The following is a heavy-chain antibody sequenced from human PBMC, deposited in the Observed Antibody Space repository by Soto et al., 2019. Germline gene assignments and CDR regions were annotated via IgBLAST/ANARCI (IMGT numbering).Heavy chain of an antibody. J-gene: IGHJ6*02. D-gene: IGHD4-17*01. CDR3: AIAAVTTGPYYYYYGMDV. Sequence: QVQLVQSGAEVKKPGSSVKVSCKASGGTFSSYAISWVRQAPGQGLEWMGGIIPIFGTANYAQKFQGRVTSTADESPRTAYMELSSLRSEDTAVYYGAIAAVTTGPYYYYYGMDVWGQGTTVTVSS. CDR2: IIPIFGTA. V-gene: IGHV1-69*01. CDR1: GGTFSSYA.